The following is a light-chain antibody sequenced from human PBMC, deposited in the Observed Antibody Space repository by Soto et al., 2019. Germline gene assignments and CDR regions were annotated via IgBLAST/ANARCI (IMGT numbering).Light chain of an antibody. CDR1: QTFSSH. CDR2: DAS. Sequence: EIVLTQSPATLSLSPGERATLSCRASQTFSSHLAWYQQKPGQAPRLLIYDASKRATGIPARFSGRGSGTDYALTISSLKTEDFAAYYCQQRSNWPPVITFGQGTRLEIK. V-gene: IGKV3-11*01. J-gene: IGKJ5*01. CDR3: QQRSNWPPVIT.